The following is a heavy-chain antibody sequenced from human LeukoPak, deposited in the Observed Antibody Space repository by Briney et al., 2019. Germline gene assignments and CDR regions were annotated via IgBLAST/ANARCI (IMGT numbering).Heavy chain of an antibody. Sequence: ASVKVSCKASGGTSSSYAISWVRQAPGQGLEWMGGIIPIFGTANYAQKFQGRVTITADESTSTAYLELSRLRSEDTAVYYCASRGVYYYGSGRGFDYWGQGTLVTVS. J-gene: IGHJ4*02. CDR2: IIPIFGTA. CDR1: GGTSSSYA. CDR3: ASRGVYYYGSGRGFDY. D-gene: IGHD3-10*01. V-gene: IGHV1-69*13.